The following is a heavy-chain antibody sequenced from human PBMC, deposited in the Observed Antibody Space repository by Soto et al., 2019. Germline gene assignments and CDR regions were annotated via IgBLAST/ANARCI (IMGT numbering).Heavy chain of an antibody. CDR2: IIPIIGII. J-gene: IGHJ5*02. CDR3: AGDPDSHYNDSHASSYP. CDR1: GGTFSTYT. Sequence: QVQLVQSGAEVKKPGSSVKVSCKASGGTFSTYTITWVRQXPGQGLEWMGRIIPIIGIINYAQKFQGRVTISADKFTGTAYMELTGLRSDDTAVYYCAGDPDSHYNDSHASSYPWGQGTLVTVSS. D-gene: IGHD4-4*01. V-gene: IGHV1-69*08.